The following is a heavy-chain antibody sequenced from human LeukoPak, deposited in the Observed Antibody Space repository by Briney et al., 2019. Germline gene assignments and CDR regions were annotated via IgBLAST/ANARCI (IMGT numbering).Heavy chain of an antibody. J-gene: IGHJ4*02. Sequence: GGSLRLSCAASGFSFNTTWMHWVRQAPGKGLEWVALIYSDSSRTTYADSVKGRFTISRDNAKNTVYLQMSSLRVEDTAVYFCTKDAGYASDYWGQGILVPVSS. CDR1: GFSFNTTW. V-gene: IGHV3-74*01. D-gene: IGHD2-15*01. CDR2: IYSDSSRT. CDR3: TKDAGYASDY.